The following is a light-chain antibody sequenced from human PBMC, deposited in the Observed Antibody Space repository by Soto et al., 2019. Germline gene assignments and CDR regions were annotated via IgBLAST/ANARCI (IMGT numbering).Light chain of an antibody. J-gene: IGLJ1*01. V-gene: IGLV2-14*01. CDR1: SSDVGGYNF. CDR3: SSHTAYHTRF. Sequence: QSVLTQPASVSGSPGQSIAISCTGTSSDVGGYNFVSWYQQHPGEAPKLIIHEVTNRPSGVSDHFSGSKSGNTASLTISGIQADDEADYYCSSHTAYHTRFFGSGTKLTVL. CDR2: EVT.